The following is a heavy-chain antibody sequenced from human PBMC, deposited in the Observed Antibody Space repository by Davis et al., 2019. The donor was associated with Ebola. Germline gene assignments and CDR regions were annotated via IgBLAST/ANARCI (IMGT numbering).Heavy chain of an antibody. CDR2: IYYSGST. CDR3: AREGGYYGMDV. J-gene: IGHJ6*02. D-gene: IGHD3-16*01. Sequence: SETLSLTCTVSGGSISSSSYYWGWIRQPPGKGLEWIGSIYYSGSTYYNPSLKSRVTISVDTSKNQFSLKLSSVTAADTAVYYCAREGGYYGMDVWGQGTTVTVSS. V-gene: IGHV4-39*02. CDR1: GGSISSSSYY.